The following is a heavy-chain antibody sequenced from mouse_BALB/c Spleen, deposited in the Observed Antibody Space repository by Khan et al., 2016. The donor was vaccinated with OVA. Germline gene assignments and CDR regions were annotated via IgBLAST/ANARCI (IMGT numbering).Heavy chain of an antibody. CDR2: ISTYSGNT. Sequence: VELVESGPELVRPGVSVKISCKGSGYIFTDYAIHWVKQSHAKSLEWIGLISTYSGNTNYKQKFKGKATMTVDKSSSTAYMELARLTSEDSAIYYCTRPAYDGYYDYWGQGTTLTVSS. V-gene: IGHV1S137*01. CDR3: TRPAYDGYYDY. J-gene: IGHJ2*01. D-gene: IGHD2-3*01. CDR1: GYIFTDYA.